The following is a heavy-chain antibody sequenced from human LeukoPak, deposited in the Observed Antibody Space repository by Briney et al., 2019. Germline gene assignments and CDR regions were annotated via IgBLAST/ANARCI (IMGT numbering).Heavy chain of an antibody. CDR1: GFTFHDHT. CDR2: ITWDGDVT. J-gene: IGHJ4*02. D-gene: IGHD6-13*01. Sequence: PGGSLRLSCAASGFTFHDHTMHWVRQGPGKRLEWVALITWDGDVTHYADSVKGRFTISRDNGKNSLFLQMNSVTTEDTALYYCTKDAAYSSSWFGYFDYLGQGTLVTVSS. V-gene: IGHV3-43*01. CDR3: TKDAAYSSSWFGYFDY.